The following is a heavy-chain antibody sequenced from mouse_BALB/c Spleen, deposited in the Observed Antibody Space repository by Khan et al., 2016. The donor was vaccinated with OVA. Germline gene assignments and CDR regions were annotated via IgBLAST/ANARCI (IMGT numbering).Heavy chain of an antibody. J-gene: IGHJ2*01. D-gene: IGHD2-10*02. CDR2: ISYSGNT. V-gene: IGHV3-2*02. CDR1: GYSITSDYA. CDR3: ARVYVGDFDY. Sequence: EVQLVETGPGLVKPSQSLSLTCTVTGYSITSDYAWNWIRQFPGNKLEWMGYISYSGNTNSNPSLKSRISITRDTSKNQFFLQLNSVTTEDTATYYCARVYVGDFDYWGQGTTLTVSS.